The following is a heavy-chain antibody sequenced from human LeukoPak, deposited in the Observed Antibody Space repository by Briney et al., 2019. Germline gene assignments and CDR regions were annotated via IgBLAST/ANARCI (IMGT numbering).Heavy chain of an antibody. Sequence: GRSLRLSCAASGFTFSSYGMHWVRQAPGKGLEWVAVIWYDGSNKYYADSVKGRFTISRDNSKNTLYLQMNSLRAEDTAVYYCARVGRWELAPFDYWGQGTLVTVSS. D-gene: IGHD1-26*01. J-gene: IGHJ4*02. CDR2: IWYDGSNK. CDR3: ARVGRWELAPFDY. V-gene: IGHV3-33*01. CDR1: GFTFSSYG.